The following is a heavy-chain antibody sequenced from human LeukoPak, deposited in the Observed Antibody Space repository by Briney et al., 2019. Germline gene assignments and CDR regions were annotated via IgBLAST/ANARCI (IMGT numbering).Heavy chain of an antibody. Sequence: GGSLRLSCAASGFTFSSYEMNWVRQAPGEGLEWVSYISSSGSTIYYADSVKGRFTISRDNAKNSLYLQMNSLRAEDTAVYYCARDLSGVTGYTYGRGIDYWGQGTLVTVSS. CDR1: GFTFSSYE. J-gene: IGHJ4*02. D-gene: IGHD5-18*01. CDR2: ISSSGSTI. CDR3: ARDLSGVTGYTYGRGIDY. V-gene: IGHV3-48*03.